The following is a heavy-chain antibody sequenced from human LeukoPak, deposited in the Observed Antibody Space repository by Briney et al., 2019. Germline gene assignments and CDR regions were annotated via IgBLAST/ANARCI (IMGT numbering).Heavy chain of an antibody. CDR1: GYTFTSYD. J-gene: IGHJ6*03. D-gene: IGHD6-13*01. Sequence: ASVTVSCKASGYTFTSYDINWVRQAPGQGLEWMGWMNPNSGNTGYAQKFQGRVTMTRNTSISTAYMELSSLRSEDTAVYYCARASPLKQQSYYMDVWGKGTTVTVSS. CDR2: MNPNSGNT. CDR3: ARASPLKQQSYYMDV. V-gene: IGHV1-8*01.